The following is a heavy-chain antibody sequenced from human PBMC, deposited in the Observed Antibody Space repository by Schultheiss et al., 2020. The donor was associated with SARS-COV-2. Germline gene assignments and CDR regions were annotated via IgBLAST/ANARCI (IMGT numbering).Heavy chain of an antibody. V-gene: IGHV3-23*01. CDR3: ARDGPFDY. CDR1: GFNFTISA. J-gene: IGHJ4*02. CDR2: ISSSGGST. Sequence: GGSLRLSCVDSGFNFTISAMTWVRQAPGKGLEWISSISSSGGSTYYADSVRGRFTISRDNSRTTVYLQLNSLRGDDTAIYYCARDGPFDYWGQGTLVTVSS.